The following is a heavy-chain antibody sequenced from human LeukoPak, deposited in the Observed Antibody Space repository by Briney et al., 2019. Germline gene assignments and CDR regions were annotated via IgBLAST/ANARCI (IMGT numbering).Heavy chain of an antibody. D-gene: IGHD1-1*01. V-gene: IGHV4-61*02. J-gene: IGHJ4*02. CDR1: GGSISSSNYY. CDR3: ATTKTGTTFFFDY. Sequence: SETLSLTCTVSGGSISSSNYYWNWIRQPAGKGLEWIGRVYPSGSTNYNPSLKSRVTVSVDTPKNQFSLRLSSVTAADTAMYYCATTKTGTTFFFDYWGQGTLVTVSS. CDR2: VYPSGST.